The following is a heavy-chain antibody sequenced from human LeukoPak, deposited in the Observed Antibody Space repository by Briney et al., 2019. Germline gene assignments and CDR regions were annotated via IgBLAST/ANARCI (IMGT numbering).Heavy chain of an antibody. CDR2: IKQDGSEK. CDR1: GFTFSRYG. D-gene: IGHD2-2*01. J-gene: IGHJ6*03. CDR3: AREKEGYCSRTSCYLDYYYYYMDV. V-gene: IGHV3-7*01. Sequence: GGSLRLSCATSGFTFSRYGIHWVRQAPGKGLEWVANIKQDGSEKYYVDSVMGRFTISRDNAKNSLYLQMNSLRAEDTAVYYCAREKEGYCSRTSCYLDYYYYYMDVWGKGTTVTISS.